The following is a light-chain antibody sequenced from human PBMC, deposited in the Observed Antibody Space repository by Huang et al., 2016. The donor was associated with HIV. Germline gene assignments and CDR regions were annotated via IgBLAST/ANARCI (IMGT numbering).Light chain of an antibody. J-gene: IGKJ2*03. CDR2: EVS. CDR1: QRLLHSDRKTY. CDR3: MQSIHLPYS. V-gene: IGKV2-29*02. Sequence: DVVMTQTPLSLSVTPGQPASISCKSSQRLLHSDRKTYLYWYLQKSGQSPQLLMYEVSSRVSGVPDRFNGSGSGTDFTLTIRRVEAEDVGVYYCMQSIHLPYSFGQGTKLEI.